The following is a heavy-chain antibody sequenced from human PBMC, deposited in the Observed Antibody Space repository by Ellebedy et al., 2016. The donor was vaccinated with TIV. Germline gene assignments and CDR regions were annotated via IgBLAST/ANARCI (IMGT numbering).Heavy chain of an antibody. CDR2: IGSRTGKI. Sequence: PGGSLRLSCAASGFTFNTYSMNWVRQAPGKGREWVSYIGSRTGKIYYADSVKGRFTISRDNAKNSLYLQLSSLRAEDTAVYCCAKDPTLDSSDYYGDYFDFWGQGSLVTVSS. CDR1: GFTFNTYS. CDR3: AKDPTLDSSDYYGDYFDF. D-gene: IGHD3-22*01. V-gene: IGHV3-48*01. J-gene: IGHJ4*02.